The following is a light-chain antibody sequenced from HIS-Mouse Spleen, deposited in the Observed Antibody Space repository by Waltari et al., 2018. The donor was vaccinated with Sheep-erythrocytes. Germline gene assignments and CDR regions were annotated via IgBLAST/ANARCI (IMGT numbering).Light chain of an antibody. V-gene: IGLV3-1*01. CDR2: RDS. J-gene: IGLJ2*01. CDR3: QAWDSSTAV. CDR1: KLGDKY. Sequence: SYELTQPPSVSVSPGQTASITCSGDKLGDKYACWYQQKPGQSPVLVIYRDSKPPSGLPERFSGSNSGNPATLTCSGTQAMDEADYYCQAWDSSTAVFGGGTKLTVL.